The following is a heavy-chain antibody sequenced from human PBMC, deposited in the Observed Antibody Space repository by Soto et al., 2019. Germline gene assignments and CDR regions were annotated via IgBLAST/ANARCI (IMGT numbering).Heavy chain of an antibody. V-gene: IGHV5-10-1*01. D-gene: IGHD3-22*01. CDR3: ARQIYDSDTGPNFQYYFDS. CDR2: IDPTDSQT. Sequence: GESLKISCKGSGYSFAGYWITWVRQKPGKGLEWMGRIDPTDSQTYYSPSFRGHVTISVTKSITTVFLQWSSLRASDTAMYYCARQIYDSDTGPNFQYYFDSWGQGTPVTVSS. CDR1: GYSFAGYW. J-gene: IGHJ4*02.